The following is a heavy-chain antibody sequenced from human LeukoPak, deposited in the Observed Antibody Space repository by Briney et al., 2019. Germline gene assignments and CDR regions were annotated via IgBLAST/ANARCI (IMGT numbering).Heavy chain of an antibody. V-gene: IGHV3-23*01. CDR1: GFTFSSYA. Sequence: GGSLRLSCAASGFTFSSYAMSWVRQAPGKGLEWVSTISASAGSTDYADPGRGRFTVSRDNSKNTLYLQMNSLRAEDTAVYYCAKEYCSGGSCYEEAFDYWGQGSLVTVCS. J-gene: IGHJ4*02. CDR2: ISASAGST. CDR3: AKEYCSGGSCYEEAFDY. D-gene: IGHD2-15*01.